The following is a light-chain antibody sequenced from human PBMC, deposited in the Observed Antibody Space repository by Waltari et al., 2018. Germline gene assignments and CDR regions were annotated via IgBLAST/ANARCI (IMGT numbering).Light chain of an antibody. CDR2: KAS. Sequence: DIQMTQSPSTLSASVGDRVTITCRASQSISSWLAWYQQKPGKAPKHLIYKASSLESGVPSRFSCSGSGTEFTLTISSLQPDDFATYYCQQYNSQWTFGQGTKVEIK. CDR3: QQYNSQWT. CDR1: QSISSW. V-gene: IGKV1-5*03. J-gene: IGKJ1*01.